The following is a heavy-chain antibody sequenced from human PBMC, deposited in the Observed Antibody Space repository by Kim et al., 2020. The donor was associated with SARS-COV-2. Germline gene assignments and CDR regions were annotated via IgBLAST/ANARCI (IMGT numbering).Heavy chain of an antibody. CDR3: ARLHSSGWSPYYYYGMDV. V-gene: IGHV4-59*08. CDR1: GGSISSYY. CDR2: IYYSGST. D-gene: IGHD6-19*01. Sequence: SETLSLTCTVSGGSISSYYWSWIRQPPGKGLEWIGYIYYSGSTNYNPSLKSRVTISVDTSKNQFSLKLSSVTAADTAVYYCARLHSSGWSPYYYYGMDVWGQGTTVTVSS. J-gene: IGHJ6*02.